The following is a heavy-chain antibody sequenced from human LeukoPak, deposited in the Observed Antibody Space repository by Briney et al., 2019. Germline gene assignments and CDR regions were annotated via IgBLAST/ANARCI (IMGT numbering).Heavy chain of an antibody. CDR3: AREIVVVPAAIKGNWFDP. CDR2: IYYSGST. J-gene: IGHJ5*02. D-gene: IGHD2-2*02. Sequence: SETLSLTCTVSGGSISSYYWSWIRQPPGKGLEWIGYIYYSGSTNYNPSLKSRVTISVDTSKNQLSLKLSSVTAADTAVYYCAREIVVVPAAIKGNWFDPWGQGTLVTVSS. V-gene: IGHV4-59*01. CDR1: GGSISSYY.